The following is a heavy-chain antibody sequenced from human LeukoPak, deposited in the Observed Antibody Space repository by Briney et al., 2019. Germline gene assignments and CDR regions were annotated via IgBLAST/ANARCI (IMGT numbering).Heavy chain of an antibody. CDR3: ARGTFYDILTGYYTSCYYHYRDV. V-gene: IGHV1-18*01. CDR2: ISAYSGDT. J-gene: IGHJ6*03. Sequence: ASVKVSCEASGYTFTSYGISWVRQAPGQGLEWMGWISAYSGDTNYAEKLQGRVTMTTDTSTSTAYMELRSLRSDETAVYYCARGTFYDILTGYYTSCYYHYRDVWGKGPTVTVSS. D-gene: IGHD3-9*01. CDR1: GYTFTSYG.